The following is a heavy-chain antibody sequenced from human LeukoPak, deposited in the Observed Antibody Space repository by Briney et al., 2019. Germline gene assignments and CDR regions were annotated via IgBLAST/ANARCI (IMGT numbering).Heavy chain of an antibody. Sequence: PGGSLRLSCAASGFTFISYSMNWVRQAPGKGLEWVANIKQDGSEKNYVDSVKGRFTISRDNAKNSLYLQMNSLGVEDTAVYYCAEGGYYGSSGDFWGQGTLVTVSS. CDR1: GFTFISYS. J-gene: IGHJ4*02. CDR2: IKQDGSEK. D-gene: IGHD1-26*01. CDR3: AEGGYYGSSGDF. V-gene: IGHV3-7*01.